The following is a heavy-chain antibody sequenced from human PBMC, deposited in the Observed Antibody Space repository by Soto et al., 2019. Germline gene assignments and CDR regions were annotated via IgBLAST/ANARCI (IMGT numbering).Heavy chain of an antibody. CDR3: AKVPQKTGTGWFVP. J-gene: IGHJ5*02. Sequence: EVQLLESGGGLVQPGGSLRLSCAASGFTFSSHAMSWVRQAPGKGLEWVSAISVGGGSTYNADSVKGRFTISRDNSKNRADLQTTSLRAEYTAIYYCAKVPQKTGTGWFVPLRKGTLVTVSS. CDR1: GFTFSSHA. V-gene: IGHV3-23*01. CDR2: ISVGGGST. D-gene: IGHD1-7*01.